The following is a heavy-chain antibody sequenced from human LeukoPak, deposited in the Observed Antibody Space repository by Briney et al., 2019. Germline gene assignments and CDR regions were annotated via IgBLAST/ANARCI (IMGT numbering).Heavy chain of an antibody. Sequence: SETLSLTCAVSGGSFSGYYWSWIRQPPGKGLEWIGEINHSGSTNYNPSLKSRVTISVDTSKNQFSLKLSSVTAADTAVYYCARRRTYYYGSGSYSYFDYWGQGTLVTVSS. CDR1: GGSFSGYY. V-gene: IGHV4-34*01. D-gene: IGHD3-10*01. CDR2: INHSGST. J-gene: IGHJ4*02. CDR3: ARRRTYYYGSGSYSYFDY.